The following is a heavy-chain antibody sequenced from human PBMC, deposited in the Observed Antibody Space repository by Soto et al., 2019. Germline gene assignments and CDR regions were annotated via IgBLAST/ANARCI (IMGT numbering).Heavy chain of an antibody. CDR3: AAAGIGVRGVIITGWFDP. J-gene: IGHJ5*02. D-gene: IGHD3-10*01. CDR1: GGTFSSYA. V-gene: IGHV1-69*01. CDR2: IIPIFGTA. Sequence: QVQLVQSGAEVKKPGSSVKVSCKASGGTFSSYAISWVRQAPGQGLEWMGGIIPIFGTANYAEKFQGRVTITADESTSTAYMELSSLRSEDTAVYYCAAAGIGVRGVIITGWFDPWGQGTLVTVSS.